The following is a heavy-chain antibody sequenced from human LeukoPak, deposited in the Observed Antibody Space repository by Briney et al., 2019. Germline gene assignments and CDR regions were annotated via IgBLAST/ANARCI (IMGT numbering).Heavy chain of an antibody. CDR1: GFTFSAYT. CDR3: ARGVVRVDY. Sequence: PGGSLRLSCAASGFTFSAYTMNWVRQAPGKGLEWVSSITSSSTYIYYAESVKGRFTISRDNAKNSLYLQMNSLRGEDTAVYYCARGVVRVDYWGQGTLVTVSS. D-gene: IGHD4-23*01. V-gene: IGHV3-21*01. J-gene: IGHJ4*02. CDR2: ITSSSTYI.